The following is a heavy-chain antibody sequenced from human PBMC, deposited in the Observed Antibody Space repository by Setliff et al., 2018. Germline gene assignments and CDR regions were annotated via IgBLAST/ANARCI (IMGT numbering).Heavy chain of an antibody. D-gene: IGHD2-15*01. Sequence: ASVKVSCKTSGYNFITLGINWVRQAPGQGLEWVGWISPYSGKTDYAQKFQDRVIMTIDLSTTTAYMELKTLRSDDTAVYYCARGRGPDIVVTIPGDYWGQGTQVTVSS. V-gene: IGHV1-18*04. CDR3: ARGRGPDIVVTIPGDY. CDR1: GYNFITLG. J-gene: IGHJ4*02. CDR2: ISPYSGKT.